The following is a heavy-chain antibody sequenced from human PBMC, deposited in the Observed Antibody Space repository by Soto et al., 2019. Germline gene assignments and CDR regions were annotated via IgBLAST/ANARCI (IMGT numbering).Heavy chain of an antibody. J-gene: IGHJ6*03. Sequence: QVQLQQGGAGLLKPSETLSLTCAVYGGSFSGYYWSWIRQPPGKGLEWIGEINHSGSTNYKPSLKSRVTISVDTSKNQFSLNLSSVTAADTAVYYCARMSPTRGGDILTGLLYYYYIDVWGKGTTVTVSS. V-gene: IGHV4-34*01. CDR3: ARMSPTRGGDILTGLLYYYYIDV. CDR1: GGSFSGYY. CDR2: INHSGST. D-gene: IGHD3-9*01.